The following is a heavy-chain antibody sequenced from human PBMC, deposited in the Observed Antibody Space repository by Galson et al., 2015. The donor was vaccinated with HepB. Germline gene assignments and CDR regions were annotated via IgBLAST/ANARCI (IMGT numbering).Heavy chain of an antibody. CDR3: ARDRGRSSGWSHDAFDI. D-gene: IGHD6-19*01. J-gene: IGHJ3*02. Sequence: SLRLSCAASGFTFSDYYMSWIRQAPGKGLEWVSYISSSSSYTNYADSVKGRFTISRDNAKNSLYLQMNSLRAEDTAVYYCARDRGRSSGWSHDAFDIWGQGTMVTVSS. CDR1: GFTFSDYY. V-gene: IGHV3-11*05. CDR2: ISSSSSYT.